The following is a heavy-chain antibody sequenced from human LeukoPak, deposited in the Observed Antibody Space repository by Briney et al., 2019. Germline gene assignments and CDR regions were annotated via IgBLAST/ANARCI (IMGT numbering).Heavy chain of an antibody. V-gene: IGHV1-69*13. CDR1: GGTFSSYA. CDR2: IIPIFGTA. CDR3: AREEGDGAPSNWFDP. Sequence: ASEKSSCKASGGTFSSYAISWVRQAPGQGLEWMGGIIPIFGTANYAQKFQGRVTITADESTSTAYMELSSVRSEDTAVYYCAREEGDGAPSNWFDPWGQGTLVTVSS. D-gene: IGHD4-17*01. J-gene: IGHJ5*02.